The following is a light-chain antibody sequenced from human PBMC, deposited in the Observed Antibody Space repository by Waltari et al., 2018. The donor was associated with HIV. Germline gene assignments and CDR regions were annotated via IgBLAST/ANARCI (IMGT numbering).Light chain of an antibody. Sequence: QSALTQPPSVSGSPGQSVTISCAGTNSDIGGYDRVSWYQQPPGTAPNPPIYEVTNRPSGVPGRSSASKSGTTASLTISGLQAGDEGDYYCSSYSATNTVVFGGGTKLTVL. CDR2: EVT. V-gene: IGLV2-18*04. CDR1: NSDIGGYDR. J-gene: IGLJ2*01. CDR3: SSYSATNTVV.